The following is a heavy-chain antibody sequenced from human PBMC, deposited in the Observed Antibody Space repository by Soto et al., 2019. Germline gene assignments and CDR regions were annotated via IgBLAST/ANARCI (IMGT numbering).Heavy chain of an antibody. J-gene: IGHJ5*02. D-gene: IGHD6-13*01. V-gene: IGHV3-23*01. CDR2: ISGSGGST. CDR1: GFTFSSYA. Sequence: GGSLRLSCAASGFTFSSYAMSWVRQAPGKGLEWVSAISGSGGSTYYADSVKGRFTISRDNSKNTLYLQMNSLRAEDTAVYYCAKSRGYGAAGTSLNWFDPWGQGTLVTVSS. CDR3: AKSRGYGAAGTSLNWFDP.